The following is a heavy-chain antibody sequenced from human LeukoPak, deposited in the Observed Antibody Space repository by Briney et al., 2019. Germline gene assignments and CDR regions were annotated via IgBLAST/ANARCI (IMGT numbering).Heavy chain of an antibody. CDR3: ARAGGSTVSHSDY. CDR1: GFSFSSYS. CDR2: ISSSTSYI. J-gene: IGHJ4*02. D-gene: IGHD4-17*01. Sequence: GGSLRLSCAASGFSFSSYSMNWIRQAPGKGLEWVSSISSSTSYIYYADSVKGRFTIPKDNAKNSLYLQMNSLRAEDTAVYYCARAGGSTVSHSDYWGQGTLVTVSS. V-gene: IGHV3-21*01.